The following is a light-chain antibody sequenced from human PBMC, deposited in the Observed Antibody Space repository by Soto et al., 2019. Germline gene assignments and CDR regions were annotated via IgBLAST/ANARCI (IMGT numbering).Light chain of an antibody. CDR3: RQYNDSPLT. V-gene: IGKV3-15*01. CDR2: GGS. Sequence: IDMHLSPGIVAAYKAHCASXSCRASQSVSSNLAWYQQKPGRAPRLLIYGGSTRGAGIPARFSTRRSGTEFTLTTSSLLSADYAVYLCRQYNDSPLTFVGGTKVDIK. J-gene: IGKJ4*02. CDR1: QSVSSN.